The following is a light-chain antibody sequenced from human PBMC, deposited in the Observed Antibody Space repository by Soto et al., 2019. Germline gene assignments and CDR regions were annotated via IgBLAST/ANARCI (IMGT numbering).Light chain of an antibody. CDR3: SLYTSSSTLHVV. CDR1: SSDVGGYNY. J-gene: IGLJ2*01. Sequence: QSALTQPASVSGSPGQSITISCTGTSSDVGGYNYVSWYQQHPGKAPKLMIYEVSNRPSGVSNRFSGSKSGNTASLTISGLQAEDEADYYCSLYTSSSTLHVVFGGGTKLTVL. V-gene: IGLV2-14*01. CDR2: EVS.